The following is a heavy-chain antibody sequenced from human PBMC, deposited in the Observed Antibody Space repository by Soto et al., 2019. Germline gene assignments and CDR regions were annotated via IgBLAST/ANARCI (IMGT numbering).Heavy chain of an antibody. V-gene: IGHV1-24*01. Sequence: ASVKVSCKVSGYTLTELSLHWVRQPPGKGLEWMGGFDPEDAETIFAQKFQGRVTLTEDTSTDTAYMELSSLGSDDTAVYYCATRTYYDYVWGIVDYWGQ. CDR2: FDPEDAET. J-gene: IGHJ4*01. D-gene: IGHD3-16*01. CDR1: GYTLTELS. CDR3: ATRTYYDYVWGIVDY.